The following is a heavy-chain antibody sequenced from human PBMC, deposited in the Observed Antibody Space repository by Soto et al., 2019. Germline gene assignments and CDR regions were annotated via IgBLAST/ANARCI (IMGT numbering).Heavy chain of an antibody. CDR1: GFSLSPRGVT. CDR3: AHSTRVYYALDV. J-gene: IGHJ6*02. CDR2: IYWNDPK. Sequence: QITLKESGPTLVKPTQTLTLTCTFSGFSLSPRGVTVGWIRQPPGKALEWLALIYWNDPKRYSPSLKSRLTIMKDTSKNQVVLTMTNMDPVDTATYYCAHSTRVYYALDVWGQGTTVTVSS. V-gene: IGHV2-5*01.